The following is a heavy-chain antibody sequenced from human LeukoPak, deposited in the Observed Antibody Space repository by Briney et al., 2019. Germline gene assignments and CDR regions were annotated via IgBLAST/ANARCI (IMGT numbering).Heavy chain of an antibody. D-gene: IGHD6-19*01. CDR1: GFTFSSYA. Sequence: GGSLRLSCAASGFTFSSYAMSWVRQAPGKGLEWVSTITGGGDTTYYADSVKGRFTISRDNSKNTLYLQMNSLRAGDTAVYFCAKPAMAVAGNYFDYWGQGTLVTVSS. J-gene: IGHJ4*02. CDR3: AKPAMAVAGNYFDY. V-gene: IGHV3-23*01. CDR2: ITGGGDTT.